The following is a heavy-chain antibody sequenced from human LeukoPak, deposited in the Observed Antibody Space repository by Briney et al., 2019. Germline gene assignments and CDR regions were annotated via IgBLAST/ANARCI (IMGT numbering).Heavy chain of an antibody. J-gene: IGHJ3*02. CDR2: IYHSGST. D-gene: IGHD1-26*01. CDR1: GYSISSGYY. V-gene: IGHV4-38-2*02. CDR3: ARPIVGATSAFDI. Sequence: SETLSLTCTVSGYSISSGYYWGWIRQPPGKGLEWIGSIYHSGSTYYNLSLKSRVTISVDTSKNQFSLKLSSVTAADTAVYYCARPIVGATSAFDIWGQGTMVTVSS.